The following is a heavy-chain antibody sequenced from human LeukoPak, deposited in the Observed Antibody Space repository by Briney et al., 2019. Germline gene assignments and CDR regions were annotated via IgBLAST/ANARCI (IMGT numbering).Heavy chain of an antibody. Sequence: PGGSLRLSCAASRFTFSSSAMSWVRQAPGKGLEWVSTISGSGGSTYSTDSVKGRFTTSRDNSKSTLYLQMNSLRVEDTAIYCCAKGGPQFFDYWGQGTLVTVSS. CDR2: ISGSGGST. J-gene: IGHJ4*02. CDR3: AKGGPQFFDY. V-gene: IGHV3-23*01. D-gene: IGHD5-24*01. CDR1: RFTFSSSA.